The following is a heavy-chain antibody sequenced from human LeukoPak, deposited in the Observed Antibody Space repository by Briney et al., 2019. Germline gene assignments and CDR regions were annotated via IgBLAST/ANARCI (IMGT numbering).Heavy chain of an antibody. CDR2: ITPNADRT. CDR3: AIMHGYYDGSGYWVQ. D-gene: IGHD3-22*01. Sequence: GGSLRLSCAASGFTFGSYGMSWVRQAPGKGLEWVSFITPNADRTSYADSVEGRFTISRDNPRNTLYMQMNSLRDEDTAIYYGAIMHGYYDGSGYWVQWGQGTLVTVSS. J-gene: IGHJ1*01. V-gene: IGHV3-23*01. CDR1: GFTFGSYG.